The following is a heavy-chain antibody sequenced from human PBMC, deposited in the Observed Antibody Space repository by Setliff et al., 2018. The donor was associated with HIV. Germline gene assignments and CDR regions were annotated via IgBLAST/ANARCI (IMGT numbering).Heavy chain of an antibody. Sequence: PGPSVKVSCKASGHTFNNYDINWVRRATGQGLEWMGWMNPNSGATGYAQKFQGRVTMTRDTSISTAYMELSSLTSKDTAVYYCASGKGVRGVIITGGLDVWGKGTTVTVSS. J-gene: IGHJ6*04. V-gene: IGHV1-8*01. CDR3: ASGKGVRGVIITGGLDV. D-gene: IGHD3-10*01. CDR2: MNPNSGAT. CDR1: GHTFNNYD.